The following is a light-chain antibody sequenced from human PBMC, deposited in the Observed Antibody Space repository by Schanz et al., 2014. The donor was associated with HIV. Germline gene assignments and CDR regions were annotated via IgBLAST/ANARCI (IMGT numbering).Light chain of an antibody. CDR2: EVT. V-gene: IGLV2-14*01. Sequence: QSALTQPASVSGSPGQSITISCTGTTSDVGLYTYVSWYQQHPGKAPKLMIYEVTNRPSGVSNRFSGSKSGNTASLTISGLQAEDEADYYCSSYTSRKGVFGGGTKLTVL. CDR3: SSYTSRKGV. CDR1: TSDVGLYTY. J-gene: IGLJ3*02.